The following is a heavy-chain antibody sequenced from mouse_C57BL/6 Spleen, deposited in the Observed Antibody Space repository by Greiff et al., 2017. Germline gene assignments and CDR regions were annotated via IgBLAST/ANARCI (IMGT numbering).Heavy chain of an antibody. J-gene: IGHJ1*03. CDR3: ANWYRWYFDV. D-gene: IGHD1-1*02. V-gene: IGHV5-17*01. CDR1: GFTFSDYG. Sequence: EVKLVESGGGLVKPGGSLKLSCAASGFTFSDYGMHWVSQAPEKGLEWVAYISSGSSTIYYADTVKGRFTISRDNAKNTLFLQMTSLRSEDTAMYYCANWYRWYFDVWGTGTTVTVSS. CDR2: ISSGSSTI.